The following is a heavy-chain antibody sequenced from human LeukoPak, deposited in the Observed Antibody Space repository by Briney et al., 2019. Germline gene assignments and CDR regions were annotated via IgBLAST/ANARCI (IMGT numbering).Heavy chain of an antibody. V-gene: IGHV1-18*01. CDR2: ISAYNGNT. Sequence: ASMKVSCKASGYTFTSYGISWVRQAPGQGLECMGWISAYNGNTNYAQKLQGRVTMTTDTSTSTAYMELRSLRSDDTAVYYCARDGYCSSTSCIEGYYYYYYGMDVWGQGTTVTVSS. D-gene: IGHD2-2*03. CDR1: GYTFTSYG. CDR3: ARDGYCSSTSCIEGYYYYYYGMDV. J-gene: IGHJ6*02.